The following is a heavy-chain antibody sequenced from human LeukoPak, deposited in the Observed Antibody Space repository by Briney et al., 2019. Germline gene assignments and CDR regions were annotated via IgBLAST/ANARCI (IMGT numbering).Heavy chain of an antibody. Sequence: ASVNVSCKASGYTFTGYYMHGVRQAPGQGLEWMGWINPNSGGTNYAQKFQGRVTMTRDTSISTAYMELSRLRSDDTAVYYCARHEFAVKAGTYYFDYWGQGTLVTVSS. CDR2: INPNSGGT. V-gene: IGHV1-2*02. CDR1: GYTFTGYY. CDR3: ARHEFAVKAGTYYFDY. D-gene: IGHD6-19*01. J-gene: IGHJ4*02.